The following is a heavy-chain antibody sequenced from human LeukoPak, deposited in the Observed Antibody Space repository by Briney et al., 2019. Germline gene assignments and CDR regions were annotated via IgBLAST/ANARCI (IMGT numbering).Heavy chain of an antibody. V-gene: IGHV3-21*01. D-gene: IGHD3-10*01. Sequence: PGGSLRLSCAASGFTFSSFSMNWVRQAPGKGLEWVSSISVSSSSLYYADSVKGRVTISRDNAKNSLYLQMNSLRAEDTAVYYCAKSFWWFGEFSPFDYWGQGTLVTVSS. CDR2: ISVSSSSL. J-gene: IGHJ4*02. CDR3: AKSFWWFGEFSPFDY. CDR1: GFTFSSFS.